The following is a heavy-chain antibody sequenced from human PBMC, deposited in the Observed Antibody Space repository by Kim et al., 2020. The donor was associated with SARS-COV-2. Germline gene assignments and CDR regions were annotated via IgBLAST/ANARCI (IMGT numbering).Heavy chain of an antibody. J-gene: IGHJ5*02. CDR3: AGGRYSSSWYGESRWFDP. CDR2: INHSGST. Sequence: SETLSLTCAVYGGSFSGYYWSWIRQPPGKGLEWIGEINHSGSTNYNPSLKSRVTISVDTSKNQFSLKLSSVTAADTAVYYCAGGRYSSSWYGESRWFDP. CDR1: GGSFSGYY. V-gene: IGHV4-34*01. D-gene: IGHD6-13*01.